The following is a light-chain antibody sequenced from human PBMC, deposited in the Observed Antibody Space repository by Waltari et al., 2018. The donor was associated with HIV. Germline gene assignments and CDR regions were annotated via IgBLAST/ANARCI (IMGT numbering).Light chain of an antibody. V-gene: IGLV2-8*01. J-gene: IGLJ2*01. CDR2: EVT. CDR1: NGDISDSNY. CDR3: SSFAGTHKL. Sequence: QSALTQSPSASGSPGQSVNISCTGANGDISDSNYVSWYQQHSDRPPKLIIFEVTKRPPGVPARFSGSKSGNTASLFVSGLQPEDEATYFCSSFAGTHKLFGGGTKLTVL.